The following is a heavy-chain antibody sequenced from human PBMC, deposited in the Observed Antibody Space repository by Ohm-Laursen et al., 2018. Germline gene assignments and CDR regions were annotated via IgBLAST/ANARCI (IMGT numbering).Heavy chain of an antibody. J-gene: IGHJ3*02. CDR2: ISGSGTNT. D-gene: IGHD2-8*01. CDR3: AREVSEGDLYGALDI. V-gene: IGHV3-23*01. CDR1: GFTFSTYA. Sequence: SLRLSCTASGFTFSTYAMSWVRQAPGKGLEWVSGISGSGTNTFYADSVKGRFTISRDNSKNTLYLQMNSLRAEDTAVYYCAREVSEGDLYGALDIWGQGTMVTVSS.